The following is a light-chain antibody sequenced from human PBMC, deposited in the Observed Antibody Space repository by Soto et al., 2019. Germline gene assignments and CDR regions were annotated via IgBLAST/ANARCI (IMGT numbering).Light chain of an antibody. V-gene: IGLV2-8*01. J-gene: IGLJ2*01. CDR1: DNDVGRYDY. CDR2: EVT. CDR3: MSYAGGNSVT. Sequence: QSVLTQPPSASGSLGLSVTLSCSGTDNDVGRYDYVSWYQQHPGKAPKLLIYEVTKRPSGVPDRFSASKSGNSASLTVSGLQDEDEADYYCMSYAGGNSVTFGVGTKLTVL.